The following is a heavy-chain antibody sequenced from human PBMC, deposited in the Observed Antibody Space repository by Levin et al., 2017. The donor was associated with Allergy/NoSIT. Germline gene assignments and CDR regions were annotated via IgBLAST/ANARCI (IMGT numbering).Heavy chain of an antibody. CDR3: ARLYTYGSRLGDWFDP. CDR2: IYYSGST. D-gene: IGHD5-18*01. CDR1: GGSISTYY. J-gene: IGHJ5*02. V-gene: IGHV4-59*08. Sequence: SGGSLRLSCTVSGGSISTYYWSWIRQPPGKGLEWIGYIYYSGSTNYNPSLKSRVTISVDTSKNQFSLKLTSVTAADTAVYYCARLYTYGSRLGDWFDPWGQGTLVTVSS.